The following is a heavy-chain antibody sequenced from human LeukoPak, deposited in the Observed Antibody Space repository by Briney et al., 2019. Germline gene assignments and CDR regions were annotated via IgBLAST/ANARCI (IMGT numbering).Heavy chain of an antibody. J-gene: IGHJ5*02. D-gene: IGHD1-26*01. Sequence: SETLSLTCTVSGGSIRSAAYYWGWIRQPPRKGLEWIGNIYYSGSTYYNPSLKGRVTISVDTSKNQFSLKVRSVTAADTAVYYCARQGGSPDWFDPWGQGTLVTVSS. CDR3: ARQGGSPDWFDP. CDR1: GGSIRSAAYY. CDR2: IYYSGST. V-gene: IGHV4-39*01.